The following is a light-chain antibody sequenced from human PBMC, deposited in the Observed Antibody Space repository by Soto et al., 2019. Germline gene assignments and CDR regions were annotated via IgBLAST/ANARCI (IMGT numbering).Light chain of an antibody. CDR1: QSVSSY. CDR3: QQCSDWPRT. CDR2: GAT. V-gene: IGKV3-11*01. Sequence: EIVLTQSPATLSLSPGEGATLSCRASQSVSSYLAWYQQRHGQVPRLLIYGATNRASDIPARFSGSGSGTDFTLTISSLEPEDFAVYYCQQCSDWPRTFGQGTKVEIK. J-gene: IGKJ1*01.